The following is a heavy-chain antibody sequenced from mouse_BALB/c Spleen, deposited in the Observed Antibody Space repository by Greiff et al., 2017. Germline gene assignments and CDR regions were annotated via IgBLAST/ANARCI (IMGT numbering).Heavy chain of an antibody. D-gene: IGHD4-1*01. CDR1: GYTFTDYA. Sequence: VMLVESGAELVRPGVSVKISCKGSGYTFTDYAMHWVKQSHAKSLEWIGVISTYYGDASYNQKFKGKATMTVDKSSSTAYMELARLTSEDSAIYYCARGDWSYAMDYWGQGTSVTVSS. V-gene: IGHV1S137*01. CDR3: ARGDWSYAMDY. J-gene: IGHJ4*01. CDR2: ISTYYGDA.